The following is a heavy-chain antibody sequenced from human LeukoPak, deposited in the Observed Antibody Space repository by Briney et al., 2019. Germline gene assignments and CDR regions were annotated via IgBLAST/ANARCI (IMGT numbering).Heavy chain of an antibody. V-gene: IGHV4-39*07. CDR1: GGSISSSSYY. J-gene: IGHJ6*03. D-gene: IGHD6-6*01. CDR3: ARGVVGIAARQRYYYMDV. CDR2: IYYSGST. Sequence: SETLSLTCTVSGGSISSSSYYWGWIRQPPGKGLEWIGSIYYSGSTYYNPSLKSRVTISVDTSKNQFSLKLSSVTAADTAVYYCARGVVGIAARQRYYYMDVWGKGTTVTVSS.